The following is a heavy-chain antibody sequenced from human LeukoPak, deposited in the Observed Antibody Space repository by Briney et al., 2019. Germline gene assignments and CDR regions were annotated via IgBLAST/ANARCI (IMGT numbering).Heavy chain of an antibody. Sequence: GGSLRLSCAASGFTFSSYAMHWVRQAPGKGLEYVSAISSNGGSTYYANSVKGRFTISRDNSKNTLYLQMGSLRAEDMAVYYCARVRGDFYFDYWGQGTLVTVSS. CDR2: ISSNGGST. CDR3: ARVRGDFYFDY. V-gene: IGHV3-64*01. J-gene: IGHJ4*02. D-gene: IGHD3-16*01. CDR1: GFTFSSYA.